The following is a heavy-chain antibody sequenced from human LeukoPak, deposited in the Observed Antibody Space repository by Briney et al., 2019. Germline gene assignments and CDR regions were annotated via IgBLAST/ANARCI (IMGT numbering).Heavy chain of an antibody. CDR1: GYTFTSYD. CDR3: ARVLSRRRVIAVAGSGVLYYFDY. J-gene: IGHJ4*02. Sequence: GASVKVSCKASGYTFTSYDVNWVRQATGQGLEWMGWMNPNSGNTGYAQKFQGRVTMTRNTSISTAYMELSSLRSEDTDVYYCARVLSRRRVIAVAGSGVLYYFDYWGQGTLVTVSS. D-gene: IGHD6-19*01. CDR2: MNPNSGNT. V-gene: IGHV1-8*01.